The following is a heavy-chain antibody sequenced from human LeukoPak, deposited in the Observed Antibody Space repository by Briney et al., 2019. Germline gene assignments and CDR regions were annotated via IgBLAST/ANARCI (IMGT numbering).Heavy chain of an antibody. CDR2: IYYSGNT. CDR1: GVSISSSNSY. V-gene: IGHV4-39*01. CDR3: ARAPTGGTSLLWFGELMEYYFDY. D-gene: IGHD3-10*01. Sequence: PSETLSLTCTVSGVSISSSNSYWGWIRQPPGKGLEWIGSIYYSGNTYYNASLKSQVSISIDTSKNQFSLRLTSVTAADTAVYYCARAPTGGTSLLWFGELMEYYFDYWGQGTLVTVSS. J-gene: IGHJ4*02.